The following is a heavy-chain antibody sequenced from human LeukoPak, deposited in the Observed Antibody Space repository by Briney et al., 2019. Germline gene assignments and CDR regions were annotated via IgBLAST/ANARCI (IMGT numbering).Heavy chain of an antibody. CDR3: ARDPRIAVAGSYYMDV. Sequence: GGSLRLSCTVSGFTVSSNSMSWVRQAPGKGLEWVSFIYSDNTHYSDSVKGRFTISRDNSKNTLYLQMNSLRAEDTAVYYCARDPRIAVAGSYYMDVWGKGTTVTVSS. CDR1: GFTVSSNS. CDR2: IYSDNT. J-gene: IGHJ6*03. V-gene: IGHV3-53*01. D-gene: IGHD6-19*01.